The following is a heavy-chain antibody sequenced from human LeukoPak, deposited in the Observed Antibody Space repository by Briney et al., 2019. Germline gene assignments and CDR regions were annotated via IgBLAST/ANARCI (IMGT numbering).Heavy chain of an antibody. Sequence: GGSLRLSRAASGFTFSSYEMNWVRQAPGKGREGVSAISGSGGSTYYADSVKGRFTISRDNSKNTLYLQTNSLRAEDTAVYYCAKRTRYYYDSSGYSTAYYFDYWGQGTLVTVSS. V-gene: IGHV3-23*01. CDR1: GFTFSSYE. CDR3: AKRTRYYYDSSGYSTAYYFDY. CDR2: ISGSGGST. D-gene: IGHD3-22*01. J-gene: IGHJ4*02.